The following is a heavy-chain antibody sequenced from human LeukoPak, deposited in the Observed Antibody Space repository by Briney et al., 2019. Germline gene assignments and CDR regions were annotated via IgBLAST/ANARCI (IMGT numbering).Heavy chain of an antibody. D-gene: IGHD3-10*01. CDR1: GDSISSRTYY. J-gene: IGHJ5*02. CDR3: ARDIYGSGST. Sequence: SQTLSLTCSVSGDSISSRTYYWTWIRQHPEKGLEWIGYIWNSGSTNYNPSLKSRVTISVDTSKNQFSLKLSSVTAADTAVYYCARDIYGSGSTWGQGTLVTVSS. CDR2: IWNSGST. V-gene: IGHV4-31*03.